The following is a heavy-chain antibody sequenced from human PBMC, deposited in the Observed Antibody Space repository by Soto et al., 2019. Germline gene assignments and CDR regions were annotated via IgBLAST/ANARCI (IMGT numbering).Heavy chain of an antibody. Sequence: SETLSLTCTVSGGSISSSSYYWGWIRQPPGKGLEWIGSIYYSGSTYYNPSLKSRVTISVDTSKNQFSLKLSSVTAADTAVYYCASARGPDPFDYWGQGTLVTVSS. J-gene: IGHJ4*02. CDR3: ASARGPDPFDY. CDR2: IYYSGST. CDR1: GGSISSSSYY. V-gene: IGHV4-39*01.